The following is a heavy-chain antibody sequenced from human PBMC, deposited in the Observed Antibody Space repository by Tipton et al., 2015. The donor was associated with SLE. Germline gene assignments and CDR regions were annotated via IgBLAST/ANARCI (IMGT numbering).Heavy chain of an antibody. J-gene: IGHJ1*01. CDR3: AKDGAGTYFQH. Sequence: SLRLSCAASGFTVSTNYMTWVRQAPGKGLEWVSVIYSGGSTYYADSVKGRFTFSRDDSKNTLYLQMNSLRAEDTAVYYCAKDGAGTYFQHWGQGTLVTVSS. CDR1: GFTVSTNY. V-gene: IGHV3-53*05. D-gene: IGHD6-13*01. CDR2: IYSGGST.